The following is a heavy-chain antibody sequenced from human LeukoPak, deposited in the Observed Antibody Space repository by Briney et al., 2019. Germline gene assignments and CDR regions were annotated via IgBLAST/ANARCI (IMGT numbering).Heavy chain of an antibody. CDR2: ISSSGSTI. V-gene: IGHV3-48*03. D-gene: IGHD6-19*01. J-gene: IGHJ5*02. Sequence: QSGGSLRLSCAASGFTFSSYEMNWVRQAPGKGLEWVSYISSSGSTIYYADSVKGRFTISRDNAKNSLYLQMNSLRAEDTAVYYCAKVAAVAEDLGVNWFDPWGQGTLVTVSS. CDR3: AKVAAVAEDLGVNWFDP. CDR1: GFTFSSYE.